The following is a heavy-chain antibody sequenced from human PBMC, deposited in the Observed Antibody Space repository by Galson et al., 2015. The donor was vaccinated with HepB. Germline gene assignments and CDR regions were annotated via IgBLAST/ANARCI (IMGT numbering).Heavy chain of an antibody. CDR2: ISNDRNTK. Sequence: SLRLSCAASGFAFSTYAMHWVRQAPGKGLEWLAIISNDRNTKNYADSVKGRFTISRDNSKNTLHLQMSSLRPEDTAVYYCAREIVHYETTGYNMASFDYWGQGTLPTVSS. J-gene: IGHJ4*02. CDR1: GFAFSTYA. D-gene: IGHD3-9*01. CDR3: AREIVHYETTGYNMASFDY. V-gene: IGHV3-30-3*01.